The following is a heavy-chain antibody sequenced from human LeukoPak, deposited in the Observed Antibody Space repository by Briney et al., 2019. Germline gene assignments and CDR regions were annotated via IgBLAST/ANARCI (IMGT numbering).Heavy chain of an antibody. Sequence: GGSPRLSCAASGFTFSSYAMSWVRQAPGKGLEWVSAISGSGGSTYYADSVKGRFTISRDNSKNTLYLQMNSLRAEDTGVYYCARDVLVRPLRYYFDFWGQGALVTVSS. J-gene: IGHJ4*02. CDR2: ISGSGGST. V-gene: IGHV3-23*01. D-gene: IGHD1-1*01. CDR1: GFTFSSYA. CDR3: ARDVLVRPLRYYFDF.